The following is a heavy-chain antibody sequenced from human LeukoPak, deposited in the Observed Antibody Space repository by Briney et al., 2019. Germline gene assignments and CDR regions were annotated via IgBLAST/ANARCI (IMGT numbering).Heavy chain of an antibody. CDR3: ARADPTYDFWSGGAFDI. CDR2: IYYSGST. V-gene: IGHV4-30-4*01. D-gene: IGHD3-3*01. J-gene: IGHJ3*02. CDR1: GGSISSGDYY. Sequence: SETLSLTCTVSGGSISSGDYYWSWIRQPPGKGLEWIGYIYYSGSTHYNPSLKSRVTISVDTSKNQFSLKLSSVTAADTAVYYCARADPTYDFWSGGAFDIWGQGTMVTVSS.